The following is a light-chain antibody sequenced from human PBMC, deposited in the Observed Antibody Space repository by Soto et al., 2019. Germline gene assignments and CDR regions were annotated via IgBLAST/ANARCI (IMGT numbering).Light chain of an antibody. V-gene: IGKV3-15*01. CDR2: DAS. CDR3: QQYGTSEII. Sequence: EIVMTQSPATLSVSPGERAALSCWASQSISSDLAWYQQNPGQAPRLLIYDASTRATGIPARFSGSGSGTDFTLTISRLETEDFAVFYCQQYGTSEIIFGQGTRLEIK. J-gene: IGKJ5*01. CDR1: QSISSD.